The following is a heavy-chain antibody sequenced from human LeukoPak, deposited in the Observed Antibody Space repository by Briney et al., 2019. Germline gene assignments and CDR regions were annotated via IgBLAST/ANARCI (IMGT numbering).Heavy chain of an antibody. CDR2: INSDGIST. Sequence: GGSLRLSCAASGFTFSSYWMLWVRQAPGKGLVWVSRINSDGISTSYPDSVKGRFTISRDNAKNTLYLQMNSLRAEDTAVYYCARGRDGYSDYWGQGTLVTVSS. CDR1: GFTFSSYW. D-gene: IGHD5-24*01. V-gene: IGHV3-74*01. CDR3: ARGRDGYSDY. J-gene: IGHJ4*02.